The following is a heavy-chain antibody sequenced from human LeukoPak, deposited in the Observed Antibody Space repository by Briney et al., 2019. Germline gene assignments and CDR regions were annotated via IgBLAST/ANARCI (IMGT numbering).Heavy chain of an antibody. Sequence: GGSLRLSCAASGFTFSSYSMNWVRQAPGKGLEWVSSISSSSNFIYYADSVKGRFNISRDNAKNSLFMQMTSLRAEDTAVYYCARDGGYCTGSSCSRPYYFDYWGQGTLVTVSS. D-gene: IGHD2-15*01. J-gene: IGHJ4*02. CDR1: GFTFSSYS. CDR3: ARDGGYCTGSSCSRPYYFDY. V-gene: IGHV3-21*01. CDR2: ISSSSNFI.